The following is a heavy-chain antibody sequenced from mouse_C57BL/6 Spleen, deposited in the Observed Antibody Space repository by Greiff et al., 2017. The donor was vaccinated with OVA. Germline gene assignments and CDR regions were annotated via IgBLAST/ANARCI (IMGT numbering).Heavy chain of an antibody. J-gene: IGHJ1*03. CDR1: GYTFTSYW. D-gene: IGHD1-1*01. V-gene: IGHV1-64*01. CDR3: AREISYGSSYRYFDV. CDR2: IHPNSGST. Sequence: VQLQQPGAELVKPGASVKLSCKASGYTFTSYWMHWVKQRPGQGLEWIGMIHPNSGSTNYNEKFKSKATLTVDKSSSTAYMQLSSLTSEDSAVYYCAREISYGSSYRYFDVWGTGTTVTVSS.